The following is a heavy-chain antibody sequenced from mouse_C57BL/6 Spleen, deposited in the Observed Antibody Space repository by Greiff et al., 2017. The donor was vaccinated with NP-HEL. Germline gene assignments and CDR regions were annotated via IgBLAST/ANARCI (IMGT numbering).Heavy chain of an antibody. J-gene: IGHJ4*01. CDR1: GYSITSGYY. Sequence: VQLKQSGPGLVKPSQSLSLTCSVTGYSITSGYYWNWIRQFPGNKLEWMGYISYDGSNNYNPSLKNRISITRDTSKNQFFLKLNSVTTEDTATYYCARNDYRYAMDYWGQGTSVTVSS. D-gene: IGHD5-5*01. V-gene: IGHV3-6*01. CDR3: ARNDYRYAMDY. CDR2: ISYDGSN.